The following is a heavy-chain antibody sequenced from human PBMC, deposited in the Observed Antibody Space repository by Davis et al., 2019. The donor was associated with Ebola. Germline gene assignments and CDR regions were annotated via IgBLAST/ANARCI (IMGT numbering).Heavy chain of an antibody. D-gene: IGHD6-13*01. J-gene: IGHJ4*02. V-gene: IGHV3-23*01. Sequence: PGGSLRLSCAASGFTFSRDAMSWVRQAPGKGLEWVSGISGSGNSTYYADSVKGRFTISRDFSRNTLYLQMNSLRAEDTAVYYCAKVPASHTAAAGYFDYWGQGTLVTVSS. CDR2: ISGSGNST. CDR1: GFTFSRDA. CDR3: AKVPASHTAAAGYFDY.